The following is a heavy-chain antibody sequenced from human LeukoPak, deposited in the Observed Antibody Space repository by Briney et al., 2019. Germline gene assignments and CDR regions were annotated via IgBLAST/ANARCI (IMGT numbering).Heavy chain of an antibody. V-gene: IGHV3-7*01. CDR3: ARGPSSAWSLGY. CDR1: GFAFSSYW. Sequence: GGSLRLPCAASGFAFSSYWMSWVRQAPGKGLEWVANIKQDGSEKYYVDSVKGRFTISRDNAKNSLYLQMNSLRAEDTAIYYCARGPSSAWSLGYWGQGTLVTVSS. J-gene: IGHJ4*02. CDR2: IKQDGSEK. D-gene: IGHD6-19*01.